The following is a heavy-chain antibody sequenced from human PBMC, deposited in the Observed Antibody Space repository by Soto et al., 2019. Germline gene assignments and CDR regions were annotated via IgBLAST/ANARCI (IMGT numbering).Heavy chain of an antibody. J-gene: IGHJ4*02. CDR2: IYYSGST. CDR1: GCSISSSTYY. CDR3: ANSYGDYVSY. D-gene: IGHD4-17*01. V-gene: IGHV4-39*01. Sequence: PSETLSLTFTVSGCSISSSTYYWGWIRQPPGKGLEWIGSIYYSGSTYYNPSLKSRVTISVDTSKNQFSLKLSSVTAADTAVYYCANSYGDYVSYWGQGTLVTVS.